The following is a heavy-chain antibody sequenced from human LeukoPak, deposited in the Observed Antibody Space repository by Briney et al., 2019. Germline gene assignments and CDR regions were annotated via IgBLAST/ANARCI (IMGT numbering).Heavy chain of an antibody. D-gene: IGHD2-15*01. Sequence: PGGSLRLSCAASGFTFSNYRMSWVRQAPGKGLEWVANIMQDGSETHYVDSVRGRFIVSRDNAKNSVFLQMNSLGVEDTAIYYCARDFAAAVGWGQGTLVTVSS. CDR2: IMQDGSET. J-gene: IGHJ4*02. V-gene: IGHV3-7*01. CDR3: ARDFAAAVG. CDR1: GFTFSNYR.